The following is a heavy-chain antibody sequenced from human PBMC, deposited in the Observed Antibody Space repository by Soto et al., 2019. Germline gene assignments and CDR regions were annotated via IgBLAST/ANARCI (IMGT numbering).Heavy chain of an antibody. CDR3: ARDPPYFASSSYGMDV. Sequence: GGSLRLSCAASGFTFSSYSMNWVRQAPGKGLEWVSSISSSSSYIYYADSVKGRFTISRDNAKNSLYLQMNSLRAEDTAVYYCARDPPYFASSSYGMDVWGQGTTVTVSS. D-gene: IGHD6-13*01. CDR2: ISSSSSYI. J-gene: IGHJ6*02. V-gene: IGHV3-21*01. CDR1: GFTFSSYS.